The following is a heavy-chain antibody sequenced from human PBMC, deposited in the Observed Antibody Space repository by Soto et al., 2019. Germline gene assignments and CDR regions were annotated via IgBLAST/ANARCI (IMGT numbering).Heavy chain of an antibody. V-gene: IGHV4-38-2*02. CDR3: ARDVSVGYSYGNNAPFDY. J-gene: IGHJ4*02. D-gene: IGHD5-18*01. CDR1: GYSISSGYY. CDR2: IYHSGST. Sequence: PSETLSLTCAVSGYSISSGYYWGWIRQPPGKGLEWIGSIYHSGSTYYNPSLKSRVTISVDTSKNQFSLKLSAVTAADTAVYYCARDVSVGYSYGNNAPFDYWGQGTLVTVSS.